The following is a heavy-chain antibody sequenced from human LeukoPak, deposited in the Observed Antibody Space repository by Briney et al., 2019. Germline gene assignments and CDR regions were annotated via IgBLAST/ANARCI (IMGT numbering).Heavy chain of an antibody. J-gene: IGHJ4*02. D-gene: IGHD3-10*01. Sequence: GASVKVSCKASGYTFTNFYIHWVRQAPGQGLEWMGWINPNSGGTNYAQKFQGRVTMTRDTSISTAYMELSRLRSDDTAVYYCARVHHYYGSWSLDYWGQGTLVTVSS. V-gene: IGHV1-2*02. CDR2: INPNSGGT. CDR3: ARVHHYYGSWSLDY. CDR1: GYTFTNFY.